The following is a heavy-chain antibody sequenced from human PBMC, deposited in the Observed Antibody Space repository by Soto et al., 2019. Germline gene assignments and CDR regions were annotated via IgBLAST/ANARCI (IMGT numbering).Heavy chain of an antibody. D-gene: IGHD3-3*01. CDR1: GFTFDDYA. V-gene: IGHV3-9*01. J-gene: IGHJ6*02. Sequence: EVQLVESGGGLVRPGRSLRLSCAASGFTFDDYAMHWVRQAPGKGLEWVSGISWNSAFIGYADSVKGRFTVSRDNAKNLLYLEMNSLRAEDTALYYCAKDRGSPMFGVVDVLKFYYQAMDVWGHGTTVTVSS. CDR2: ISWNSAFI. CDR3: AKDRGSPMFGVVDVLKFYYQAMDV.